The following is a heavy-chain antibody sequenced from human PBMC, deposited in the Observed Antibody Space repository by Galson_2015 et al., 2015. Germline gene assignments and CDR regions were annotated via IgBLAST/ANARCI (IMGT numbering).Heavy chain of an antibody. CDR1: GGTFSSYA. CDR2: IIPIFGTA. V-gene: IGHV1-69*06. CDR3: ARGIVATIPGNYYYYYYMDV. Sequence: SVKVSCKASGGTFSSYAISWVRQAPGQGLEWMGGIIPIFGTANYAQKFQGRVTITADKSTSTAYMELSSLRSEDTAVYYCARGIVATIPGNYYYYYYMDVWGKGTTVTVSS. D-gene: IGHD5-12*01. J-gene: IGHJ6*03.